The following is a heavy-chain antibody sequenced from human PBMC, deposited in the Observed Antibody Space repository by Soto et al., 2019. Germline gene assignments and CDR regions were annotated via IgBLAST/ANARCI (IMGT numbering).Heavy chain of an antibody. J-gene: IGHJ4*02. D-gene: IGHD4-17*01. CDR2: IYYSGST. Sequence: SETLSLTYTVSGGSISSGGYYWSWIRQHPGKGLEWIGYIYYSGSTYYNPSLKSRVTISVDTSKNQFSLKLSSVTAADTAVYYCARDHDYGFSHWGQGTLVTVS. CDR3: ARDHDYGFSH. V-gene: IGHV4-31*03. CDR1: GGSISSGGYY.